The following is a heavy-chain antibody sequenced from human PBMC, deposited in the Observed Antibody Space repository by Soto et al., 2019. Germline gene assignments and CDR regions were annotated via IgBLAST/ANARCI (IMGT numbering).Heavy chain of an antibody. Sequence: GASVKVSCKASGFTFKKSIVQWVRQARGQRLEWIGWIVVDSGKTKYAQVLQERVAITRDLSTSTAHMELSSLRSEDTAVYYCAARYCGGGSCYSNEDAVDVWGQGTRVTVPS. CDR1: GFTFKKSI. CDR3: AARYCGGGSCYSNEDAVDV. CDR2: IVVDSGKT. V-gene: IGHV1-58*01. D-gene: IGHD2-15*01. J-gene: IGHJ3*01.